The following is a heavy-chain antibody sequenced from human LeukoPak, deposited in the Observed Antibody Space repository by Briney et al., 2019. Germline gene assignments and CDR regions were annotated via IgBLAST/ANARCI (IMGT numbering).Heavy chain of an antibody. CDR2: ISGNGGNT. Sequence: GGSLRLSCAASGFIFSTYDMTWVRQAPGKGLKWVSTISGNGGNTYYADSVKGRFTISRDNSKNTLYLQMNSLRAEDTAVYYCAKARYFDWLPDYWGQGTLVTVSS. CDR3: AKARYFDWLPDY. J-gene: IGHJ4*02. D-gene: IGHD3-9*01. V-gene: IGHV3-23*01. CDR1: GFIFSTYD.